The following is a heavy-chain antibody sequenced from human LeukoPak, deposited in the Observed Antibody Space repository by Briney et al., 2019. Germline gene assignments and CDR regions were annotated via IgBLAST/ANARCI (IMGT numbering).Heavy chain of an antibody. D-gene: IGHD6-13*01. CDR3: AKDLQHLVRTLSFDY. J-gene: IGHJ4*02. CDR2: ISFDGSIE. Sequence: GGSLRLSCAGSGFTFSRYGMHWVRQSPGKGLEWVAVISFDGSIEYYADSVKGRFTISRDDSTNALYLQMNSLRPEDTALYYCAKDLQHLVRTLSFDYWGQGTLVTVSS. V-gene: IGHV3-30*18. CDR1: GFTFSRYG.